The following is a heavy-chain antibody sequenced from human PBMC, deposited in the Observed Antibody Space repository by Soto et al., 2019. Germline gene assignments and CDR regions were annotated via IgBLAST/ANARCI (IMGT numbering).Heavy chain of an antibody. J-gene: IGHJ4*02. CDR2: FDPEDGET. Sequence: GASVKVSCKVSGYTLTELSMHWVRQAPGKGLEWMGGFDPEDGETIYAQKFQGRVTMTEDTSTDTAYMELSSLRSEDTAVYYCATEIPSRSEYYYDSSGGFDYWGQGTLVTVSS. V-gene: IGHV1-24*01. D-gene: IGHD3-22*01. CDR3: ATEIPSRSEYYYDSSGGFDY. CDR1: GYTLTELS.